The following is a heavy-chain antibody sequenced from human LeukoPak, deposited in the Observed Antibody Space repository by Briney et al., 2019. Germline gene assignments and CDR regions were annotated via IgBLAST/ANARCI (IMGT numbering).Heavy chain of an antibody. V-gene: IGHV3-20*04. J-gene: IGHJ4*02. Sequence: RGSLRLSCAASGFTFDDYGMSWVRQAPGKGLEWVSSIDWNGSSTGYADSVKGRFTISRDDAKNSLYLQMNSLRAEDTALYYCARDADYYFDQWGQGTLVTVSS. CDR2: IDWNGSST. CDR3: ARDADYYFDQ. CDR1: GFTFDDYG.